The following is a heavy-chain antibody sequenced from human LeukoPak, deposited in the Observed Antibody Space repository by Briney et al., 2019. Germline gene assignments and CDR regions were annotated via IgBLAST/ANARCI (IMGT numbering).Heavy chain of an antibody. CDR1: GYTFTSYY. V-gene: IGHV1-46*01. CDR3: ARMRTRDYYYYYMDV. Sequence: ASVKVSCKASGYTFTSYYMHWVRQAPGQGLEWMGIINPSGGSTSYAQKFQGRVAMTRDMSTSTVYMELSSLRSEDTAVYYCARMRTRDYYYYYMDVWGKGTTVTVSS. J-gene: IGHJ6*03. D-gene: IGHD1-1*01. CDR2: INPSGGST.